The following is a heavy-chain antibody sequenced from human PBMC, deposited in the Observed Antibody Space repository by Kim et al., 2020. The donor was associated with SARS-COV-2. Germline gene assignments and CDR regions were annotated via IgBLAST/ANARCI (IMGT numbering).Heavy chain of an antibody. Sequence: GGSLRLSCAASGFTFSSYAMHWVRQAPGKGLEWVAVISYDGTYKNYADSVKGRFTISRDNSKNTLYLEMNSLRAEDTAVYYCTKGGQKLVPYVEYLQEWGQGTLVTVSS. D-gene: IGHD6-13*01. V-gene: IGHV3-30*18. J-gene: IGHJ1*01. CDR2: ISYDGTYK. CDR3: TKGGQKLVPYVEYLQE. CDR1: GFTFSSYA.